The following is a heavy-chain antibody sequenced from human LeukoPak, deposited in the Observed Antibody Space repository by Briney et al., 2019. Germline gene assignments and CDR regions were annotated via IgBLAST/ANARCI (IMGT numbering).Heavy chain of an antibody. V-gene: IGHV3-23*01. CDR1: GFTFSSYA. Sequence: GGSLRLSCAASGFTFSSYAMSWVRQAPGKGLEWVSAISGSGGSTYYADSVKGRFTISRDNSKNTLYLQMNSLRAEDTAVYYCAKDGDYDFWSGYPPRGYYYYGMDVWGQGTTVTVSS. CDR3: AKDGDYDFWSGYPPRGYYYYGMDV. CDR2: ISGSGGST. D-gene: IGHD3-3*01. J-gene: IGHJ6*02.